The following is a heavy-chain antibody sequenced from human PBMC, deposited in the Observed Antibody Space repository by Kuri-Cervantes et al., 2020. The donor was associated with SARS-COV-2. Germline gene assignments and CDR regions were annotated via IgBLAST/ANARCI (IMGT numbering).Heavy chain of an antibody. CDR3: ARVNTGWIDL. V-gene: IGHV4-59*01. Sequence: SETLSLTCTVSGGSTSNYYWTWLRQPPGKGLEWIGDFYDTGSTNYNPSLDSRVTISVDTSRRQFSLNVRSVSAADTAVYYCARVNTGWIDLWGLGTLVTVSS. D-gene: IGHD1-1*01. CDR2: FYDTGST. CDR1: GGSTSNYY. J-gene: IGHJ5*02.